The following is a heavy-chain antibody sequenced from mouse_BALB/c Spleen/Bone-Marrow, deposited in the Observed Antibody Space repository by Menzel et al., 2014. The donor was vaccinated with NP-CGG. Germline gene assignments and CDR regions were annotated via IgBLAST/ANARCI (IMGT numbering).Heavy chain of an antibody. CDR2: IDPANGNT. V-gene: IGHV14-3*02. CDR1: DFNIKDTY. CDR3: ARWEYYAMDY. J-gene: IGHJ4*01. Sequence: EVKLVESGAELVKPGASVKLSCTASDFNIKDTYMHWVKQRPEQGLEWIGRIDPANGNTKYDPKFQGKATITADTSSNTAYLQRSSLTSEDTAVYYCARWEYYAMDYWGQGTSVTVSS. D-gene: IGHD4-1*01.